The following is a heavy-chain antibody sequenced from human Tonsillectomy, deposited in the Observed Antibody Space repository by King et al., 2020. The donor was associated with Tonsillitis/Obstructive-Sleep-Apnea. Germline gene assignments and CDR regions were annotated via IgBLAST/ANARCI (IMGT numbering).Heavy chain of an antibody. CDR3: AHSRTTWDYYYYMDV. Sequence: TLQESGPTLVKPPQTLTLTCTFSGFSLSASGVGVGWIRQPPGKALEWLAFIYWDDDKRYSPSLKSRLTITKDTSKNQVVLTMANMDPVDTATYYCAHSRTTWDYYYYMDVWGKGTTVTVSS. CDR2: IYWDDDK. CDR1: GFSLSASGVG. V-gene: IGHV2-5*02. J-gene: IGHJ6*03. D-gene: IGHD4-17*01.